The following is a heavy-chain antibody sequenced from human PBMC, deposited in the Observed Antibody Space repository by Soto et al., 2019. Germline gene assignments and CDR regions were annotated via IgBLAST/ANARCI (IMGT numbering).Heavy chain of an antibody. CDR1: GYTFTGYY. CDR3: ARVSYCSGGSCYRGWFDP. Sequence: QVQLVQSGAEVKKPGASVKVSCKASGYTFTGYYMHWVRQAPGQGREWMGWINPNSGGTNYAQKFQGRVTMTRDTSISTAYMELSRLRSDDTAVYYCARVSYCSGGSCYRGWFDPWGQGTLVTVSS. D-gene: IGHD2-15*01. CDR2: INPNSGGT. V-gene: IGHV1-2*02. J-gene: IGHJ5*02.